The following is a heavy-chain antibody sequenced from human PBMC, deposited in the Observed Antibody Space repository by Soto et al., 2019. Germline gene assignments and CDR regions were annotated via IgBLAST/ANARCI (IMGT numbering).Heavy chain of an antibody. Sequence: QVHLVQSGPEVKKPGASVKVSCKASGYTFTNYGINWVRQAPGQGLKWMGWISPYNAATKYAQKVQGRVTMTADTATSTVYKELMSLKSDDTAVYYCARDAYLASAGDFWGQGTLVIVSS. V-gene: IGHV1-18*01. CDR1: GYTFTNYG. D-gene: IGHD6-13*01. CDR3: ARDAYLASAGDF. J-gene: IGHJ4*02. CDR2: ISPYNAAT.